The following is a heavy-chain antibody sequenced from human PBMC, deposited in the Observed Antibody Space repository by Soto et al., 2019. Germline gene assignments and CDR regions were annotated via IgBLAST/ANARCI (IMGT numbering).Heavy chain of an antibody. Sequence: QVQLVQSGAEVKKPGSSVKVSCKASGGTFSSYAISWVRQAPGQGLEWMGGIIPIFGTANYAQKFQGRVTITGDESTSTAYRELSSLRSEDTAGYYCARVRARGPMTTAAGGFDPWGQGTLVTVSS. CDR1: GGTFSSYA. J-gene: IGHJ5*02. D-gene: IGHD4-4*01. V-gene: IGHV1-69*12. CDR2: IIPIFGTA. CDR3: ARVRARGPMTTAAGGFDP.